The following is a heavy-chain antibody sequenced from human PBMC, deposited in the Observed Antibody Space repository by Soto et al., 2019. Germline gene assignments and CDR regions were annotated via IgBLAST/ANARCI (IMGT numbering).Heavy chain of an antibody. Sequence: PSETLSLTCTVSGGSISSSSYYWGWIRQPPGKGLEWIGSIYYSGSTYYNPSLKSRVTISVDTSKNQFSLKLSSVTAADTAVYYCARMVGWDIVVVVAATPFYYYMDVWGKGTTVTVSS. CDR2: IYYSGST. CDR1: GGSISSSSYY. D-gene: IGHD2-15*01. J-gene: IGHJ6*03. CDR3: ARMVGWDIVVVVAATPFYYYMDV. V-gene: IGHV4-39*01.